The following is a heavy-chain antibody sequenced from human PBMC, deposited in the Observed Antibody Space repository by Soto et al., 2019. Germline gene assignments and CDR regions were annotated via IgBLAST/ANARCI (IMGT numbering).Heavy chain of an antibody. J-gene: IGHJ4*02. V-gene: IGHV5-51*01. CDR2: IYPGDSDT. D-gene: IGHD3-10*01. CDR1: GYSFSSYW. CDR3: ARMVRGVIDYFDY. Sequence: GESLKVSCKGAGYSFSSYWIGWVRQMPGKGLEWMGIIYPGDSDTRYSPSFQGQVTISVDKSISTAYLQWSSLKASDTAMYYCARMVRGVIDYFDYWGQGTLVTVPQ.